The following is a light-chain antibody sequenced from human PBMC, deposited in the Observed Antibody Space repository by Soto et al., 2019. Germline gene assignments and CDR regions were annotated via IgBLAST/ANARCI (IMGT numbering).Light chain of an antibody. CDR1: QDISNY. J-gene: IGKJ4*01. Sequence: DIQMTQSPSSLSASVGDRVTITCQATQDISNYLNWYQQKPGKAPKLLIYDASNLEIGVPSRFSGSRSGTDFTFTISSLQPEDIATYYCQQYDNLLTFGGGTKVEIK. CDR2: DAS. CDR3: QQYDNLLT. V-gene: IGKV1-33*01.